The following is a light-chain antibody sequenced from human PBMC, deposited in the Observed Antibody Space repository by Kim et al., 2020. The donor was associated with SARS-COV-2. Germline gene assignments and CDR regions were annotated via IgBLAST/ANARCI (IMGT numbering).Light chain of an antibody. CDR1: QSISSSS. Sequence: EIVLTQSPGTLSLSPGERATLSCRASQSISSSSLAWYQQKPGQAPRLLIYAASSRATGIPVRFSGSGSGTDFTLTISRLEPEDFAVYYCQQYGSSLFTFGPGTKLEI. CDR3: QQYGSSLFT. CDR2: AAS. V-gene: IGKV3-20*01. J-gene: IGKJ3*01.